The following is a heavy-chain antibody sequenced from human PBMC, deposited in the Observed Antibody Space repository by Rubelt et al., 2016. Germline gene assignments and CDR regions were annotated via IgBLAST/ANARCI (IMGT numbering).Heavy chain of an antibody. CDR3: AIGPVSSSTRPIRKYGWFDP. CDR1: GGSISSSSYY. D-gene: IGHD2-2*01. CDR2: IYYSGST. Sequence: QLQLQESGPGLVKPSETLSLTCTVSGGSISSSSYYWGWIRQPPGKGPEWIGSIYYSGSTNYNPSPKSRVTLSVDSSKTQVSLMLGSVTAADTAVDYCAIGPVSSSTRPIRKYGWFDPWGQGTLVTVSS. J-gene: IGHJ5*02. V-gene: IGHV4-39*07.